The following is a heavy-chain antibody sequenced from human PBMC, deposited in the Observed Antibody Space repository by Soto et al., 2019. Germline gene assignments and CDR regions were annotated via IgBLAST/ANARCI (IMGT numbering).Heavy chain of an antibody. CDR3: ARGYCSGSTCYSGGY. CDR1: GFIFSNYE. Sequence: GGSLRLSCAASGFIFSNYEMNWVRQAPGKGLEWLSYIASNGNTIYYANSVKGRFTVSRDNVRGSLFLQMNSLRAADTAVYYCARGYCSGSTCYSGGYWGQGTMVTVSS. J-gene: IGHJ4*02. V-gene: IGHV3-48*03. CDR2: IASNGNTI. D-gene: IGHD2-15*01.